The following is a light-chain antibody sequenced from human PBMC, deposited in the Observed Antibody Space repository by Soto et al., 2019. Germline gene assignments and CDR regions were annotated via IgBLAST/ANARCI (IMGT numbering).Light chain of an antibody. V-gene: IGKV1-5*01. CDR3: QQYNSYSLWT. Sequence: DIQMTQSPSTLSASVREKVTITCRASQSISSWLAWYQQKPGKAPKLLIYDASSLESGVPSRFSGSGSGTEFTLTISSLQPDDFATYYCQQYNSYSLWTFGQGTKVDIK. CDR2: DAS. J-gene: IGKJ1*01. CDR1: QSISSW.